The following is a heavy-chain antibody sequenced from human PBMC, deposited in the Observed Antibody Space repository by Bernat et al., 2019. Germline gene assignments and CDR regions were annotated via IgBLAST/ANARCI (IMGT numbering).Heavy chain of an antibody. D-gene: IGHD5-24*01. V-gene: IGHV3-30*18. CDR2: ISYDGSNK. J-gene: IGHJ4*02. CDR1: GFTFSSYG. Sequence: QVQLVESGGGVVQPGRSLRLSCAASGFTFSSYGMHWVRQAPGKGLEWVAVISYDGSNKYYADSVKGRFTISRDNSKNTLYLQMNSLRAEDTAVYYCAKSSGGWLQFLEYYFDYWGQGTLVTVSS. CDR3: AKSSGGWLQFLEYYFDY.